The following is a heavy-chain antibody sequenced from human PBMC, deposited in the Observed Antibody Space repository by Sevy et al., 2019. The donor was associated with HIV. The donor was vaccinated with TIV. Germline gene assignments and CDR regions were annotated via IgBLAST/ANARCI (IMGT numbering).Heavy chain of an antibody. D-gene: IGHD2-2*01. J-gene: IGHJ6*02. Sequence: GGSLRLSCAASGFTFSNYWMSWVRQAPGKGLELVANIKRDGSEKYYVDSVKGRFTISRDNAKNSLYLQMNSLRAEDTAVYYCARDCSSASCLWGMDVWGQGTTVTVSS. CDR3: ARDCSSASCLWGMDV. CDR1: GFTFSNYW. V-gene: IGHV3-7*03. CDR2: IKRDGSEK.